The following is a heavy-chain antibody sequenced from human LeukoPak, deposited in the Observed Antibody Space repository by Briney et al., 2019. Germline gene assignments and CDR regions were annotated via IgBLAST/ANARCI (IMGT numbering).Heavy chain of an antibody. CDR2: IYYSGST. D-gene: IGHD3-10*01. CDR1: GGSISSYY. Sequence: PSETPSLTCTVSGGSISSYYWSWIRQPPGKGLEWIGYIYYSGSTNYNPSLKSRVTISVDTSKNQFSLKLSSVTAADTAVYYCARGFNPYYYGSGSYYPFDYWGQGTLVTVSS. CDR3: ARGFNPYYYGSGSYYPFDY. V-gene: IGHV4-59*01. J-gene: IGHJ4*02.